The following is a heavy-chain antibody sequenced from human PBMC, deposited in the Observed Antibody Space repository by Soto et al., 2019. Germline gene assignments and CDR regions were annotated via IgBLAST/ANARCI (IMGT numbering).Heavy chain of an antibody. V-gene: IGHV4-39*01. D-gene: IGHD6-13*01. CDR3: ARLGRTAAASGWFDP. J-gene: IGHJ5*02. Sequence: SLTLTSRVGSIRSSSYYWGWIRQPPGKGLEWIGSIYYSGSTYYNPSLKSRVTISVDTSKNQFSLKLSSVTAADTAVYYCARLGRTAAASGWFDPWGQGTLVTVYS. CDR2: IYYSGST. CDR1: VGSIRSSSYY.